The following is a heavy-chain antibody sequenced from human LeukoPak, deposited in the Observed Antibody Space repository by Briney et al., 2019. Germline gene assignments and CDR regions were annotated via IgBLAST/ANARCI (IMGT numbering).Heavy chain of an antibody. CDR1: GGTFSSYA. Sequence: SVKVSCTASGGTFSSYAISWVRQAPGQGLEWMGGIIPIFGTANYAQKFQGRVTITADESTSTDYMELSSLRSEDTAVYYCARDQTLGTYYYGSGSLSGGSMDYWGQGTLVTASS. CDR3: ARDQTLGTYYYGSGSLSGGSMDY. J-gene: IGHJ4*02. D-gene: IGHD3-10*01. V-gene: IGHV1-69*13. CDR2: IIPIFGTA.